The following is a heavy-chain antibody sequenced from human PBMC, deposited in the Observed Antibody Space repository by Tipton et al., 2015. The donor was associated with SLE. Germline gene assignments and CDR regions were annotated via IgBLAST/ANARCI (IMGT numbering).Heavy chain of an antibody. CDR3: ARGGIYHDYSGNFDY. Sequence: LRLSCTVSGASISTYYWSWIRQPPGKGPEWIGNVYDVDFTNYNPSLQSRVTISLDTSKNQFSLNLSSVTAADTAVYYCARGGIYHDYSGNFDYWGQGTLVSASS. D-gene: IGHD3-22*01. J-gene: IGHJ4*02. CDR2: VYDVDFT. V-gene: IGHV4-59*01. CDR1: GASISTYY.